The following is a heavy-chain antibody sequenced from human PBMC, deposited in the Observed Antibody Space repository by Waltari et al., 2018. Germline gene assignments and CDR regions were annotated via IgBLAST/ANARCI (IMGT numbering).Heavy chain of an antibody. V-gene: IGHV6-1*01. CDR1: GARVSSNNAA. CDR3: ARQRTTTYYYGLDV. D-gene: IGHD1-1*01. Sequence: QVQLQQSGPGLVKPSQTLSLTCAISGARVSSNNAAWNWIRQSPSRGLEWLGRTYYRSKWYNNYAESVKSRISINPDTSKNQFSLQLNSVTPEDTAVYYCARQRTTTYYYGLDVWGQGATVAVSS. CDR2: TYYRSKWYN. J-gene: IGHJ6*02.